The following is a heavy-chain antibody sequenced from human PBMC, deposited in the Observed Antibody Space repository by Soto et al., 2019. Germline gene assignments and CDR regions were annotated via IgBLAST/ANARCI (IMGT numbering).Heavy chain of an antibody. CDR2: IKQDGSEK. CDR1: GFTFSSYW. J-gene: IGHJ3*02. D-gene: IGHD7-27*01. Sequence: EVQLVESGGGLVQPGGSLRLSCAASGFTFSSYWMSWVRQAPGKGLEWVANIKQDGSEKYYVDSVKGRFTISRDNAKNSLYLQMNSLRAEDTAVYYCATLGIYELDAFDIWGQGTMVTVSS. CDR3: ATLGIYELDAFDI. V-gene: IGHV3-7*01.